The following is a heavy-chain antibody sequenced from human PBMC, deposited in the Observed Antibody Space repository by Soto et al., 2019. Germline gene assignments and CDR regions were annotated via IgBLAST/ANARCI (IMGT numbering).Heavy chain of an antibody. CDR1: GFTFSSYW. Sequence: GGSLRLSCAASGFTFSSYWMHWVRQAPGKGLVWVSRINSDGSSTSYADSVKGRFTISRDNAKNTLYLQMNSLRAEDTAVYYCARDKSLTRYCTNGVCYPFDVWGKGTTVTVSS. V-gene: IGHV3-74*01. D-gene: IGHD2-8*01. CDR2: INSDGSST. J-gene: IGHJ6*04. CDR3: ARDKSLTRYCTNGVCYPFDV.